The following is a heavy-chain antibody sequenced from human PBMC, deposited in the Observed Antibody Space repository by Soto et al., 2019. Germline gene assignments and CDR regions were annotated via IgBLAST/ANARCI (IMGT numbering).Heavy chain of an antibody. V-gene: IGHV3-48*03. D-gene: IGHD3-22*01. CDR3: ARGPSSGFYYFDY. CDR1: GFTLRSYE. Sequence: GGSLRLSCAASGFTLRSYEMSWVRRAPGKGLEWVSYISRSGTTIYYADSVKGRFTISRDNAKNSLYLQMNGLRVEDTAVYYCARGPSSGFYYFDYWGQGTLVTVSS. CDR2: ISRSGTTI. J-gene: IGHJ4*02.